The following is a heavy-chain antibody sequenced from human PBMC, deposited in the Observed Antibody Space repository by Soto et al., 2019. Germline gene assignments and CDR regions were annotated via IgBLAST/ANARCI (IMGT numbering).Heavy chain of an antibody. J-gene: IGHJ3*02. D-gene: IGHD3-22*01. CDR3: AREKVTYYYDSRGAPDAFDI. Sequence: SVKVSCKASGGTFSSYAISWVRQAPGQGLEWMGGIIPIFGTANYAQKFQGRVTITADESTSTAYMELSSLRSEDTAVYYCAREKVTYYYDSRGAPDAFDIWGQGTMVTFSS. V-gene: IGHV1-69*13. CDR2: IIPIFGTA. CDR1: GGTFSSYA.